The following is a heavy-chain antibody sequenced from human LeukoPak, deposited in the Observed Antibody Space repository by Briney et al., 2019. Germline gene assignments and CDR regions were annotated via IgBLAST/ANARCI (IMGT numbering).Heavy chain of an antibody. V-gene: IGHV3-66*01. D-gene: IGHD2-2*01. CDR2: MYTGGNT. CDR3: ARGRSSTNFFDY. J-gene: IGHJ4*02. CDR1: GFTVSSNY. Sequence: GGSLRLSCAASGFTVSSNYMGWVRQVPGKGPEWVSVMYTGGNTYYADSVKGRFTISRDSSKNTLDLQMNSLRAEDTAVYYCARGRSSTNFFDYWGQGTLVTASS.